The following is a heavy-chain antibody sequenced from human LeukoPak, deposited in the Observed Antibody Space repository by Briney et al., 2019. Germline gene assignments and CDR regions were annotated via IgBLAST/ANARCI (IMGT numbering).Heavy chain of an antibody. CDR3: ARADYYDSPL. CDR1: GGSFSGYY. CDR2: IYYSGST. V-gene: IGHV4-59*08. Sequence: SETLSLTCAVYGGSFSGYYWSWIRQPPGKGLEWIGYIYYSGSTNYNPSLKSRVTISVDTSKNQFSLKLSSVTAADTAVYYCARADYYDSPLWGQGTLVTVSS. D-gene: IGHD3-22*01. J-gene: IGHJ4*02.